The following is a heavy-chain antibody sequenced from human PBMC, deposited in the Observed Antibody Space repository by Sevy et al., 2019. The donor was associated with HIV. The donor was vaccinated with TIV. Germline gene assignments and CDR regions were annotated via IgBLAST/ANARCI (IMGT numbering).Heavy chain of an antibody. CDR1: GLTFSDYY. J-gene: IGHJ4*02. D-gene: IGHD4-17*01. V-gene: IGHV3-11*06. CDR2: ISSGGSNK. Sequence: GGSLRLSCAASGLTFSDYYMSGIRQAPGKGLEWISDISSGGSNKNYADPVKGRFIFSRDNAKDSLYLQLNSLRAGDTAVYYCARDRRNYGGQYFDFWGQGTLVTVSS. CDR3: ARDRRNYGGQYFDF.